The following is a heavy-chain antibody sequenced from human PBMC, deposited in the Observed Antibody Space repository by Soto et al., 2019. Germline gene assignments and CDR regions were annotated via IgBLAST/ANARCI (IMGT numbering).Heavy chain of an antibody. Sequence: GGSLRLSCEASGFDFSRSEMNWVRQVPGKGLEWIAYIHTGGQSIYYADSVRNRFTISRDNAKSSLYLIMNSLRVEDTAVYYCTRVKGSNYLSYWGQGTLVTVSS. CDR3: TRVKGSNYLSY. D-gene: IGHD4-4*01. V-gene: IGHV3-48*03. CDR2: IHTGGQSI. CDR1: GFDFSRSE. J-gene: IGHJ4*02.